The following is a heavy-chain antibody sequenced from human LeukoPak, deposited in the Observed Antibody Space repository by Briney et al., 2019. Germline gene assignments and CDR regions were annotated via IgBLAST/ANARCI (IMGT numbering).Heavy chain of an antibody. J-gene: IGHJ4*02. V-gene: IGHV4-34*01. D-gene: IGHD5-18*01. CDR2: INHSGST. CDR3: ARLRGYTDGPPGY. CDR1: GGSFSGYY. Sequence: SETLTLTCAVHGGSFSGYYWSWIRQPQGKGLEWIGEINHSGSTNNNPSLKSRVTISVDMSKNQFSLKLSSVSAADKAVYFCARLRGYTDGPPGYWGQGTLVTVSS.